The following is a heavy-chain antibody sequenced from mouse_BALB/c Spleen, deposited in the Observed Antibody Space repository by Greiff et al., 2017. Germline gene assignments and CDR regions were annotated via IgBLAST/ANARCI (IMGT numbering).Heavy chain of an antibody. CDR2: ISSGGST. CDR1: GFTFSSYA. V-gene: IGHV5-6-5*01. Sequence: EVNLVESGGGLVKPGGSLKLSCAASGFTFSSYAMSWVRQTPEKRLEWVASISSGGSTYYPDSVKGRFTISRDNARNILYLQMSSLRSEDTAMYYCAKEGVYYRYYFDYWGQGTTLTVSS. D-gene: IGHD2-14*01. CDR3: AKEGVYYRYYFDY. J-gene: IGHJ2*01.